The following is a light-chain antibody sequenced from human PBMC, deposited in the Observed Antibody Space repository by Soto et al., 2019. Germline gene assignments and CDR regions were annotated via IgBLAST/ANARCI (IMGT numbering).Light chain of an antibody. CDR2: AAS. CDR3: QELYSYPRT. Sequence: DIQLTQSPSFLSASVGDRVTITCRASQGISSYLAWYQQNPGKAHKLLIYAASTLESGVPSRFRGSGSGTEFTLTISSQQPEDSATYYCQELYSYPRTFGQGTKVEIK. J-gene: IGKJ1*01. V-gene: IGKV1-9*01. CDR1: QGISSY.